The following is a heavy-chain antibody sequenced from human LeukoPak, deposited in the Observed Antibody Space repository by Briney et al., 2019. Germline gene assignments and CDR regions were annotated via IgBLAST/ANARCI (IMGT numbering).Heavy chain of an antibody. CDR1: GGSFSDYY. V-gene: IGHV4-34*01. D-gene: IGHD4-17*01. J-gene: IGHJ5*02. CDR2: INHSGST. CDR3: AQGHDYGDYLNWFDL. Sequence: SETLSLTCAVSGGSFSDYYWSWIRQPPGKGLEWIGEINHSGSTNYNPSLKRRVTISVDTSKNQFSLKLSSVTAADTAVYYCAQGHDYGDYLNWFDLWGQGTLVTVSS.